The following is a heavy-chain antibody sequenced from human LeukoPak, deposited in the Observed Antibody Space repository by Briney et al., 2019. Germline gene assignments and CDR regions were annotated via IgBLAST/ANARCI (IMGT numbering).Heavy chain of an antibody. J-gene: IGHJ4*02. CDR2: LYYSGST. CDR3: ARHVYCTNGICSDY. V-gene: IGHV4-59*08. CDR1: GGSINSYS. D-gene: IGHD2-8*01. Sequence: SETLSITRTDTGGSINSYSWSWIRQPPGRGLECIGYLYYSGSTNYNPSLKSRVTMSVDTSKNQFSLKLSSVTAADTAVYYCARHVYCTNGICSDYWGQGTLVNVSS.